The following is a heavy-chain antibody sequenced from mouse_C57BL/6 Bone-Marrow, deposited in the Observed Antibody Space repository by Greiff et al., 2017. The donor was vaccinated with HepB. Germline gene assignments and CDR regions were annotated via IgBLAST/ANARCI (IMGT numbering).Heavy chain of an antibody. Sequence: QVQLKQSGAELARPGASVKMSCKASGYTFTSYTMHWVKQRPGQGLEWIGYINPSSGYTKYNQKFKDKATLTADKSSSTAYMQLSSLTSEDSAVYYCARGDYGRVPYAMDYWGQGTSVTVSS. CDR1: GYTFTSYT. V-gene: IGHV1-4*01. J-gene: IGHJ4*01. CDR2: INPSSGYT. D-gene: IGHD2-4*01. CDR3: ARGDYGRVPYAMDY.